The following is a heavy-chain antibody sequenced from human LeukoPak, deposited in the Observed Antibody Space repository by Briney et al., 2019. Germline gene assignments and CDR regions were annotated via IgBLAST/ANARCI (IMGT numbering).Heavy chain of an antibody. CDR2: ISSSGSTI. CDR3: ARDGDYGGNSGYYYGMDV. Sequence: LSLTCTVSGGSISSGGYYWSWIRQAPGKGLEWVSYISSSGSTIYYADSVKGRFTISRDNAKNSLYLQMNSLRAEDTAVYYCARDGDYGGNSGYYYGMDVWGQGTTVTVSS. CDR1: GGSISSGGYY. D-gene: IGHD4-23*01. J-gene: IGHJ6*02. V-gene: IGHV3-11*01.